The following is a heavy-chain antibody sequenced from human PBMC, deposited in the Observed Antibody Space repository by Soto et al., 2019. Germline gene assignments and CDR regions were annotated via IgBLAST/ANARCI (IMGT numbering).Heavy chain of an antibody. V-gene: IGHV3-15*07. CDR1: GFTFSNAW. CDR2: IKSKTDGGTT. D-gene: IGHD3-22*01. Sequence: EVQLVESGGGLVKPGGSLRLSCAASGFTFSNAWMNWVRQAPGKGLEWVGRIKSKTDGGTTDYAAPVKGRFTISRDDSKHTLYLQMNSLKTEDTAVYYCTTDLYYYDSSGYYYWYYFDYWGQGTLVTVSS. CDR3: TTDLYYYDSSGYYYWYYFDY. J-gene: IGHJ4*02.